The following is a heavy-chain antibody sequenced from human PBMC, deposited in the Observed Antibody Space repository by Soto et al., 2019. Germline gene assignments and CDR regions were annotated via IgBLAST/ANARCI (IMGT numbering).Heavy chain of an antibody. V-gene: IGHV3-21*01. J-gene: IGHJ5*02. CDR3: ARDLHDYVSFRFDP. D-gene: IGHD3-16*01. Sequence: EVQLVESGGGLVKPGGSLRLSCAASGFTFSSYSMNWVRQAPGKGLEWVSCISSSSSYTYYADSVKGRFTISRDNAKNSLYLQMNSLRAEDTAVYHCARDLHDYVSFRFDPWGQGTLVTVSS. CDR1: GFTFSSYS. CDR2: ISSSSSYT.